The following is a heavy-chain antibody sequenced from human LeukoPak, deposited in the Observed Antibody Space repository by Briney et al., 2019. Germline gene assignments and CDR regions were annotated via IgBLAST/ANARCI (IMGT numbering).Heavy chain of an antibody. J-gene: IGHJ6*02. V-gene: IGHV1-46*01. Sequence: ASVKVSCKASGYTFTSYYMHWVRQAPGQGLEWMGIINPSGGSTSYAQKFQGRVTITADESTSTAYMELSSPRSEDTAVYYCARTGGVLYGMDVWGQGTTVTVSS. CDR3: ARTGGVLYGMDV. CDR1: GYTFTSYY. CDR2: INPSGGST. D-gene: IGHD1-14*01.